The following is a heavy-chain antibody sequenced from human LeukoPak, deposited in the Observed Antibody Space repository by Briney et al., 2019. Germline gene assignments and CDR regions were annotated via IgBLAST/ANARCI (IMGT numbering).Heavy chain of an antibody. J-gene: IGHJ4*02. CDR3: ARGQVGAAYSF. D-gene: IGHD1-26*01. CDR1: GYIFTAYY. CDR2: ISAYNGNT. Sequence: ASVKVSCKASGYIFTAYYIHWVRQAPGQGLEWMGWISAYNGNTNYAQKLQGRVTMTTDTSTSTAYMELRSLRSDDTAVYYCARGQVGAAYSFWGQGTLVTVSS. V-gene: IGHV1-18*04.